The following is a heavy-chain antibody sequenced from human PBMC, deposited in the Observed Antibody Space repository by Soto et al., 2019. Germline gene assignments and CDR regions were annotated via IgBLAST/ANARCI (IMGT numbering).Heavy chain of an antibody. CDR1: GFTFRTYW. V-gene: IGHV3-7*01. CDR2: IKVDGSEK. CDR3: ASQFDFWSGHFGMDV. Sequence: EVQLVESGGGLVQPGGSLRLSCVDSGFTFRTYWMSWVRQAPGKGLEWVANIKVDGSEKYYVDSVKGRFTISRDNAKNSLFLPMNSLRAEDTAVYFCASQFDFWSGHFGMDVWGQGTTVTVSS. J-gene: IGHJ6*02. D-gene: IGHD3-3*01.